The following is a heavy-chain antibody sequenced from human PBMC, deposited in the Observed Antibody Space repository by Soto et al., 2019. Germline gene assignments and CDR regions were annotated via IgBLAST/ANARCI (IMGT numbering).Heavy chain of an antibody. D-gene: IGHD2-15*01. J-gene: IGHJ4*02. CDR1: GGTFSSYT. V-gene: IGHV1-69*02. Sequence: GASVKVSCKASGGTFSSYTISWVRQAPGQGLEWMGRIIPILGIANYAQKFQGRVTITADKSTSTAYMELSSLRSEDTAVYYCARPHCSGGSCYSYFDYWGQGTLVTVSS. CDR3: ARPHCSGGSCYSYFDY. CDR2: IIPILGIA.